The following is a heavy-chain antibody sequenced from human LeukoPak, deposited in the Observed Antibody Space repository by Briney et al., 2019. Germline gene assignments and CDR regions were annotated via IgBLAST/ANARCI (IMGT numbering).Heavy chain of an antibody. V-gene: IGHV4-59*08. CDR3: ARHLSSSWLYFDY. CDR1: GGSISSYY. D-gene: IGHD6-13*01. CDR2: IYNTGST. Sequence: PSETLSLTCTVSGGSISSYYWSWIRQPLGKGLEWIGYIYNTGSTNYNPSLKSRVTISVDTSKNQFSLKVSSVTAADTAMYYCARHLSSSWLYFDYWGQGTLVTVSS. J-gene: IGHJ4*02.